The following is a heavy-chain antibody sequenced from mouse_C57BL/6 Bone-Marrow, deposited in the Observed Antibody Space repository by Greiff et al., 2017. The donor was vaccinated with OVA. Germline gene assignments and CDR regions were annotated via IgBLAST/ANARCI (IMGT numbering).Heavy chain of an antibody. V-gene: IGHV5-9*01. Sequence: EVMLVESGGGLVKPGGSLKLSCAASGFTFSSYTMSWVRQTPEKRLEWVATISGGGGNNYYPDSVKGRFTISRDNDKNTLYLQMSSLRSEDTALYYCAREEKAYEFAYWGQGTLVTVSA. CDR2: ISGGGGNN. CDR3: AREEKAYEFAY. J-gene: IGHJ3*01. D-gene: IGHD6-5*01. CDR1: GFTFSSYT.